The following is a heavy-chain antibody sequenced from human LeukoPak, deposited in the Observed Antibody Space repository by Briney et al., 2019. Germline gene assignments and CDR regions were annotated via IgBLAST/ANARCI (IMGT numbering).Heavy chain of an antibody. CDR1: GGSFSGYY. D-gene: IGHD3-3*01. J-gene: IGHJ6*03. CDR3: ARGPRRITIFGVGEGRYYYMDV. Sequence: SETLSLTCAVYGGSFSGYYWSWIRQPPGKGLEWIGEINHSGSTNYNPSLKSRVTISVDTSKNQFSLKLSSVTAADTAVYYCARGPRRITIFGVGEGRYYYMDVWGEGTTVTVSS. CDR2: INHSGST. V-gene: IGHV4-34*01.